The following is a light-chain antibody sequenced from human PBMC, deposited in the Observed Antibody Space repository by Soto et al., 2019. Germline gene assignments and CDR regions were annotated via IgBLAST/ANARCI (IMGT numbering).Light chain of an antibody. J-gene: IGKJ1*01. V-gene: IGKV2-28*01. CDR1: QSLQHSDGKTY. CDR2: LGS. CDR3: MQTLQTPT. Sequence: DIVMTQTPLSLSVTPGQPASIFCKSSQSLQHSDGKTYLFWYLQKPGQSPQLLIYLGSNRASGVPDRFSGRGSGTDFTLEISRVEPEDVGVYYCMQTLQTPTFGQGTKVDIK.